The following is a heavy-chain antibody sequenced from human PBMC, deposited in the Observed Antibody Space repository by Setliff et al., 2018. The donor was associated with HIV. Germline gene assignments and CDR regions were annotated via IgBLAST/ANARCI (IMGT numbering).Heavy chain of an antibody. V-gene: IGHV3-30*04. D-gene: IGHD3-16*01. J-gene: IGHJ4*02. CDR2: ISSDGDNE. CDR1: GFTFSNFA. CDR3: ARTLYIWGSPFPDY. Sequence: PGGSLRLSCAASGFTFSNFAMHWVRQAPGKGLEWVAVISSDGDNEHYIDSVKGRFTISRDNDKNTLNLRMNRLRADDTAVYYCARTLYIWGSPFPDYWGQGMLVTVSS.